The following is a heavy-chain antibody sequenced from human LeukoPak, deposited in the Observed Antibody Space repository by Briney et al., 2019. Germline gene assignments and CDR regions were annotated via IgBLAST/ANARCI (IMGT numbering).Heavy chain of an antibody. CDR3: TTPDSLYGGLDLDY. V-gene: IGHV3-15*01. J-gene: IGHJ4*02. CDR1: GFTFSNAW. D-gene: IGHD4/OR15-4a*01. Sequence: PGGSLRLSCAASGFTFSNAWMSWVRQAPGKGLKWVGRIKSKTGGGTTDYAAPVKGRFTISRDDSKNTLYLQMNSLKTEDTAVYYCTTPDSLYGGLDLDYWGQGTLVTVSS. CDR2: IKSKTGGGTT.